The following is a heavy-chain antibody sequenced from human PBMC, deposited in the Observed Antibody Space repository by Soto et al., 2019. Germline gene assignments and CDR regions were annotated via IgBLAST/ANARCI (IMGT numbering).Heavy chain of an antibody. Sequence: EVQLVESGGGLVQPGGSLRLSCAASGFTFSSCWMSWVRQAPGKGLEWVANIKQSGSEKYYVDSVKGRFTISRDNAKNSLYLQMNSLRAEDTAVYYCARDLFRTTVVKVGDYWGQGTLVTVSS. J-gene: IGHJ4*02. CDR3: ARDLFRTTVVKVGDY. CDR1: GFTFSSCW. CDR2: IKQSGSEK. D-gene: IGHD4-17*01. V-gene: IGHV3-7*01.